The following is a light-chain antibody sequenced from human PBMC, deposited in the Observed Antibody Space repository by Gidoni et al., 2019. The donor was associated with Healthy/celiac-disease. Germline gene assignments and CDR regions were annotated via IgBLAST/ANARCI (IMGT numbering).Light chain of an antibody. CDR1: QSVSSSY. CDR3: QQYGSSPIT. Sequence: VLTQSPATLSLSPGERATLSCGASQSVSSSYVAWYQQTHGLAPRLLIYDATSRATGLPDPFSGSGSGADFILTSSRLEPEDFAVYYWQQYGSSPITFGQGTRLEIK. CDR2: DAT. J-gene: IGKJ5*01. V-gene: IGKV3D-20*01.